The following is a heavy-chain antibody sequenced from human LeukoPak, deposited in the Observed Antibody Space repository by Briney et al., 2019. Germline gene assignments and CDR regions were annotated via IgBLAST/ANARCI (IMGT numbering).Heavy chain of an antibody. Sequence: GGSLGLFCVASGLDISYHYVGWVRQAPGKGLEWVSVIHTGGTTHYAESVKGRFTVSKDTSNNTVFLQMNSLRVEDTAVYYCARVWFGYFFQWGQGALVTVSS. V-gene: IGHV3-53*01. CDR1: GLDISYHY. CDR2: IHTGGTT. D-gene: IGHD3-10*01. J-gene: IGHJ4*02. CDR3: ARVWFGYFFQ.